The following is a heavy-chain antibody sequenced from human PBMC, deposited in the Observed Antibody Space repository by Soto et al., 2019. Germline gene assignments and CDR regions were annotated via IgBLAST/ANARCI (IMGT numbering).Heavy chain of an antibody. D-gene: IGHD1-26*01. Sequence: QVQLVESGGGLVKPGGSLRLSCAVSGFTFSDYYMTWIRQAPGKGLEWVSYISSSTSHTNYADSVKGRFTISRDNAKNSLFLQMNSLRAEDMAVHYCSRGRGATADQSDFWGQGTLATVSS. J-gene: IGHJ4*02. CDR3: SRGRGATADQSDF. CDR1: GFTFSDYY. CDR2: ISSSTSHT. V-gene: IGHV3-11*06.